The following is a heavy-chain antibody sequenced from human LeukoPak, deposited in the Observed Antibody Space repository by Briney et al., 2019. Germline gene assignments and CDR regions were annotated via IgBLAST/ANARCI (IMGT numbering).Heavy chain of an antibody. V-gene: IGHV3-30*03. D-gene: IGHD3-22*01. CDR2: ISYDGSKK. CDR3: SRGLYYDTTAYYPY. Sequence: GGSLRLSCVASGFIYNSYGMHWVRQAPGKGLEWVAAISYDGSKKFYADSVKGRFSMSRDNPKNTLYLQMNSLRPEDTAVYYCSRGLYYDTTAYYPYWGQGTLVTVSS. J-gene: IGHJ4*02. CDR1: GFIYNSYG.